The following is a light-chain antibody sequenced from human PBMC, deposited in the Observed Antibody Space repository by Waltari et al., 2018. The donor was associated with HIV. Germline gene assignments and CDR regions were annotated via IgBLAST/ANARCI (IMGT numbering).Light chain of an antibody. V-gene: IGLV1-40*01. CDR2: ANN. J-gene: IGLJ3*02. CDR1: NSNIGSTYD. Sequence: QSVLTQPPSVSGAPGQRVTISCTGSNSNIGSTYDVHWYQLLPGKAPKLLIYANNNRTSGVPDRFSGSKSGASASLAITGLQAEDEADYSCQSYDSRLSAWVFGGGTKVTVL. CDR3: QSYDSRLSAWV.